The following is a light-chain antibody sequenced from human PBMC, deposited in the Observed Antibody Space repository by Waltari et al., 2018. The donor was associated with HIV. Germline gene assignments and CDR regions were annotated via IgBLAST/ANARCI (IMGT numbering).Light chain of an antibody. Sequence: QLVLTQSPSASASLGASVKLTCTLSSGHGSYAVAWTQQKSEQGQRYWMKLNSDGSHNRGDGIPDRFSGSSAGAERYLTISSLQAEDEAYYYCQTWGTGIRVFGGGTKLTVL. V-gene: IGLV4-69*01. CDR1: SGHGSYA. CDR2: LNSDGSH. J-gene: IGLJ2*01. CDR3: QTWGTGIRV.